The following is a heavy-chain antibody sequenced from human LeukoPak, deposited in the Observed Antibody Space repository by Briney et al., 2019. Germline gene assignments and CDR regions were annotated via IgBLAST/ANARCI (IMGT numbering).Heavy chain of an antibody. D-gene: IGHD2-15*01. V-gene: IGHV3-53*01. Sequence: GGSLRLSCAASGFTVSSNYMSWVRQAPGKGLEWVSVIYSGGSTYYADSVKGRFTISRDNSKNTLYLQMNSLRAEDTAVYYCATFVVAATPGGNGMDVWGQGTTVTVSS. CDR1: GFTVSSNY. CDR2: IYSGGST. J-gene: IGHJ6*02. CDR3: ATFVVAATPGGNGMDV.